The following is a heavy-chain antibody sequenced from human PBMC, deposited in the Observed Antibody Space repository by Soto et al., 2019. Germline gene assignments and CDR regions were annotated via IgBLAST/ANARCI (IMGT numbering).Heavy chain of an antibody. Sequence: EVQLLESGGGLVQPGGSLRLSCTASGFTFSSDAMTWVRQAPGKRLEWVSGLSDSGGSIYYADSVKGRFTIFRDNSMNTLHLQMNTLRAEDTAVYYCAKVSSSWYAGFFDLWGQGTLVTVSS. CDR2: LSDSGGSI. CDR1: GFTFSSDA. V-gene: IGHV3-23*01. J-gene: IGHJ4*02. D-gene: IGHD6-13*01. CDR3: AKVSSSWYAGFFDL.